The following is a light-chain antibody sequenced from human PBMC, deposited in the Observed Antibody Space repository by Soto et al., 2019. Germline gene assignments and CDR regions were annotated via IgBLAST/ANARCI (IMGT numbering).Light chain of an antibody. J-gene: IGKJ1*01. V-gene: IGKV3-11*01. CDR2: DAS. Sequence: EIVLTQSPATLSLSPGERATLSCRASQSVSSYLAWYQQKPGQAPRLLIYDASNRATGIPARFSGSGSGTDFTLIISTLEPEDFAFYYCQQRSNWPRTLGKGTKVDIK. CDR1: QSVSSY. CDR3: QQRSNWPRT.